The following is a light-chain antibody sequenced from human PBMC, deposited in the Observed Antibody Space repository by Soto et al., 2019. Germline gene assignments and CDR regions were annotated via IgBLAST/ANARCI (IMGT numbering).Light chain of an antibody. CDR3: QQYVGSPLT. CDR2: GAS. CDR1: QSVSSSY. J-gene: IGKJ4*01. Sequence: EIVLTQSPGTLSLSPGERATLSCRASQSVSSSYLAWYQQKPGQAPRLLLYGASSRATGIPDRFSGSGSGTDFTLTISRLEPEDFAVYYCQQYVGSPLTFGGGNKVEIK. V-gene: IGKV3-20*01.